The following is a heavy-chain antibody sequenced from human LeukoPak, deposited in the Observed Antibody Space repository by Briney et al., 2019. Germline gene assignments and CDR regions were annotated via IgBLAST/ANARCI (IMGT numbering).Heavy chain of an antibody. Sequence: SETLSLTCTVSGGSISSYYWSWIRQPPGKGLEWIGYIYYSGSTYYSPSLKSRVTISVDTSKNQFSLKLSSVTAADTAVYYCARVKSSWLRLGEWFDPWGQGTLVTVSS. J-gene: IGHJ5*02. V-gene: IGHV4-59*12. CDR3: ARVKSSWLRLGEWFDP. CDR1: GGSISSYY. D-gene: IGHD5-12*01. CDR2: IYYSGST.